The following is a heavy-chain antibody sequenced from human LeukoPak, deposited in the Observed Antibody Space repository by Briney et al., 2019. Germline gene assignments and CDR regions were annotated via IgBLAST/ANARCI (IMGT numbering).Heavy chain of an antibody. Sequence: GGSLRLSCAASGFTFSSYAMSWVRQAPGKGLEWVSGISGSGGSTYYADSVKGRFTVSRDNSKNTLHLQMNSLRAEDTAVYHCAKGSGSGTRNWFDPWGQGTLVTVSS. CDR2: ISGSGGST. D-gene: IGHD3-10*01. V-gene: IGHV3-23*01. J-gene: IGHJ5*02. CDR1: GFTFSSYA. CDR3: AKGSGSGTRNWFDP.